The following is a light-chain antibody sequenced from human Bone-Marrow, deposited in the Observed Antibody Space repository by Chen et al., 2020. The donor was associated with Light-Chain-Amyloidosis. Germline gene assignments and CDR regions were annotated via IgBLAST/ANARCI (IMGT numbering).Light chain of an antibody. CDR3: QHYGSSLT. V-gene: IGKV3-20*01. J-gene: IGKJ3*01. CDR1: QRLSPTY. Sequence: VLTQSPGTLSLSPGERATLSCRASQRLSPTYLAWYQQRPGQAPRLLIYGASSRATGIPDRFSGSGSGADFILTISRQEPEDFAIYYCQHYGSSLTFGPGTKVDFK. CDR2: GAS.